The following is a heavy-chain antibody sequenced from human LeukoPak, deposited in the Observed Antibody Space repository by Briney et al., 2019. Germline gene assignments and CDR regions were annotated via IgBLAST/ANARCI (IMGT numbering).Heavy chain of an antibody. V-gene: IGHV4-61*02. CDR2: IDHGGVT. CDR3: ARGHDYYSEYFQH. J-gene: IGHJ1*01. Sequence: SETLSLTCTVSGASIDFESYYWSWVRQSAGKGLEWIGRIDHGGVTNYNPSLQSRVTISLDTSQKQFSLKLNSVTAADTAVYYCARGHDYYSEYFQHWGQGTLVSVPS. D-gene: IGHD1-26*01. CDR1: GASIDFESYY.